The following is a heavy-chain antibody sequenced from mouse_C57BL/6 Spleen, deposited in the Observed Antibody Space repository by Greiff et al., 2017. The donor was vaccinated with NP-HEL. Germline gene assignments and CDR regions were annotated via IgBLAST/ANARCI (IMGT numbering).Heavy chain of an antibody. J-gene: IGHJ3*01. D-gene: IGHD5-1*01. CDR3: AREYLGRGFAY. Sequence: VQLKESGPELVKPGASVKISCKASGYSFTGYYMNWVKQSPEKSLEWIGEINPSTGGTTYNQKFKAKATLTVDKSSSTAYMQLKSLTSEDSAVYYCAREYLGRGFAYWGQGTLVTVSA. V-gene: IGHV1-42*01. CDR2: INPSTGGT. CDR1: GYSFTGYY.